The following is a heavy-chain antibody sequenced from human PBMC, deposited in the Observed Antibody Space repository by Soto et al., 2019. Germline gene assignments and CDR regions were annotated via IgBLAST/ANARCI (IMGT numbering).Heavy chain of an antibody. CDR3: ASGAAFYYDTSRY. CDR1: GFNFNIHA. J-gene: IGHJ4*02. V-gene: IGHV3-30-3*01. Sequence: AGSLRLSCAAPGFNFNIHALHWIRQAPGEGLEWVAVMSPGGNSQYYADSVKGRFTISRDTSKSTLYLQMTSLRPEDTAVYYCASGAAFYYDTSRYWGQGTLVTVSS. D-gene: IGHD3-22*01. CDR2: MSPGGNSQ.